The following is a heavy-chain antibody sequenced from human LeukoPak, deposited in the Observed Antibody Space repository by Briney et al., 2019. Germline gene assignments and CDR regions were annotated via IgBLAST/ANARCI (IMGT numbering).Heavy chain of an antibody. J-gene: IGHJ5*02. CDR2: INHSGST. D-gene: IGHD3-22*01. CDR1: GESLSGYY. CDR3: ARGRLRTWFDP. Sequence: SETLSLTCAVYGESLSGYYWSWIRQPPGKGLEWIGEINHSGSTNYNPSLKSRVTISVDTSKNQFSLKLSSVTAADTAVYYCARGRLRTWFDPWGQGTLVTVSS. V-gene: IGHV4-34*01.